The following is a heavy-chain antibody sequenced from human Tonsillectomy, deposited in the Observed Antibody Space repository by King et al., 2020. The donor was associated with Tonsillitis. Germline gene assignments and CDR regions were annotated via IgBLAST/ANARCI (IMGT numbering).Heavy chain of an antibody. CDR1: GGSVSSGSYY. J-gene: IGHJ5*02. Sequence: QLQESGPGLVKPSQTLSLTCTVSGGSVSSGSYYWSWIRQPAGKGLEWIGRLYTIGSTNYNPSLKSRITMSLDTSKNQFSLKLSSVTAADTAVYYCARDVYLGYCSGTSCEYWFDPWGQGILVTVSS. V-gene: IGHV4-61*02. CDR2: LYTIGST. D-gene: IGHD2-2*01. CDR3: ARDVYLGYCSGTSCEYWFDP.